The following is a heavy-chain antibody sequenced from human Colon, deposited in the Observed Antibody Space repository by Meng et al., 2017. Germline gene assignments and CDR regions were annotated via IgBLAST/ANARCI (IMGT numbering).Heavy chain of an antibody. CDR3: ARDHEGDS. CDR1: VYTFPHFY. Sequence: QLFQPGAEFTKPAASVNVSCTASVYTFPHFYFPWLPQAPGPGLEWIRRINPNSGFTNYAEKFLGRVTLTRDTSITTTYMELSSLTSDDRAIYFCARDHEGDSWGQGTLVTVSS. J-gene: IGHJ4*02. CDR2: INPNSGFT. V-gene: IGHV1-2*06.